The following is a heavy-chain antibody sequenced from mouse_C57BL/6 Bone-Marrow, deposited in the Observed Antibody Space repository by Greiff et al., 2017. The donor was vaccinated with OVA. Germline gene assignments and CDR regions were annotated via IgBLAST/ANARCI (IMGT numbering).Heavy chain of an antibody. V-gene: IGHV1-15*01. Sequence: QVHVKQSGAELVRPGASVTLSCKASGYTFTDYEMHWVKQTPVHGLEWIGAIDPETGGTAYNQKFKGKAILTADKSSSTAYMELRSLTSEDSAVYYCTTYYGSGGFAYGGQGTLVTVSA. J-gene: IGHJ3*01. CDR1: GYTFTDYE. D-gene: IGHD1-1*01. CDR2: IDPETGGT. CDR3: TTYYGSGGFAY.